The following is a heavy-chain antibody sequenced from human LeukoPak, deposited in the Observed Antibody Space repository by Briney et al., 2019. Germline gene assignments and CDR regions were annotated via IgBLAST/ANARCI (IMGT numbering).Heavy chain of an antibody. Sequence: GGSLRLSCAASGFTFSSYWMHWLRQEPRKGLVWVSRISTDGSCRSYADSVKGRFTISRDNGKNTLYLQMNSLRAEDTAVYYCARDQGLWGQGTLVTVSS. V-gene: IGHV3-74*01. J-gene: IGHJ4*02. CDR2: ISTDGSCR. CDR3: ARDQGL. CDR1: GFTFSSYW.